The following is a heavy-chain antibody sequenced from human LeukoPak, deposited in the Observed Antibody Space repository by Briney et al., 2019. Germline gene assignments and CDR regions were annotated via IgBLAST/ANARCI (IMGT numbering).Heavy chain of an antibody. CDR2: IYSGGST. D-gene: IGHD3-16*02. CDR3: ASGNYDYVWGSYRYAFDI. Sequence: GGSLRLSCAASGFTFSGSAMHWVRQAPGRGLEWVSVIYSGGSTYYADSVKGRFTISRDNSKNTLYLQMNSLRAEDTAVYYCASGNYDYVWGSYRYAFDIWGQGTMVTVSS. V-gene: IGHV3-53*01. J-gene: IGHJ3*02. CDR1: GFTFSGSA.